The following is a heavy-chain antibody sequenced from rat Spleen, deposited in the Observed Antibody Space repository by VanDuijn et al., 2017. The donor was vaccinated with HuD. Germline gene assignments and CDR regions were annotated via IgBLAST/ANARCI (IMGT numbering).Heavy chain of an antibody. CDR2: ISPSGGST. CDR3: ARRRQLYYWYFDF. CDR1: GFTFSNYD. V-gene: IGHV5-25*01. D-gene: IGHD1-10*01. Sequence: EVQLVESGGGLVQPGRSLKLSCAASGFTFSNYDMAWVRQAPTKGLEWVASISPSGGSTYYRDSVKGRFTVSRDNAKSTLYLQMDSLRSEDTATYYCARRRQLYYWYFDFWGPGTMVTVSS. J-gene: IGHJ1*01.